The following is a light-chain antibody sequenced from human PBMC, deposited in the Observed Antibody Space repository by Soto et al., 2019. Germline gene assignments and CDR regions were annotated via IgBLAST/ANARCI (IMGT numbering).Light chain of an antibody. Sequence: QMTQSPSTLSASVVDRVTITCWASQRVGSWLSWHQQKAGRAPKVLVSKASSLQNGVPSRFSGSGSWTEFTLTISSLQPDDVATYVCEQYSRYPWTFGRGTKV. CDR1: QRVGSW. CDR2: KAS. V-gene: IGKV1-5*03. J-gene: IGKJ1*01. CDR3: EQYSRYPWT.